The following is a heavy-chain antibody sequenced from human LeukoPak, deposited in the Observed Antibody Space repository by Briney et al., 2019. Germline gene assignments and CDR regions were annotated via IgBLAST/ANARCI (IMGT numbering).Heavy chain of an antibody. CDR2: IYYSGST. CDR3: ARQGGTQEDIVVVVAAPPI. D-gene: IGHD2-15*01. J-gene: IGHJ4*02. Sequence: PSETLSLTCTVSGGSISSSSYYWGWIRQPPGKGLEWIGSIYYSGSTYYNPSLKSRVTISVDTSKNQFSLKLSSVTAADTAVYYCARQGGTQEDIVVVVAAPPIWGQGTLVTVSS. V-gene: IGHV4-39*07. CDR1: GGSISSSSYY.